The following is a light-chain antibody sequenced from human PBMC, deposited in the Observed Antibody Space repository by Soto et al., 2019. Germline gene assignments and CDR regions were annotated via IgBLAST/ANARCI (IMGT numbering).Light chain of an antibody. CDR2: GAS. CDR1: QSVGSDY. V-gene: IGKV3-20*01. Sequence: EIVLTQSPGTLCLSPGERATLSCRASQSVGSDYLAWYQQKPGQPPRLLIYGASSRATGILDRFSGSGSGADFTLTISRLEPEDFAVYYCQQYGSSQWTFGQGTKV. CDR3: QQYGSSQWT. J-gene: IGKJ1*01.